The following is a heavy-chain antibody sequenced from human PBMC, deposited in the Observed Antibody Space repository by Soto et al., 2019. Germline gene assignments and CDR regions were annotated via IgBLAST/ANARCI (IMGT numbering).Heavy chain of an antibody. CDR1: ESSVRRDW. J-gene: IGHJ4*02. Sequence: EVHLVEYGGGLVQTGGSLRLSCAISESSVRRDWMNWVRQAPGKGLGWVAHTNQDGSEKYYVASVKGRFTISRDNAKNSLYLQLNSLRVGETVMYYCSGGVGDAFWGQGTLVTVTS. D-gene: IGHD1-26*01. CDR3: SGGVGDAF. V-gene: IGHV3-7*04. CDR2: TNQDGSEK.